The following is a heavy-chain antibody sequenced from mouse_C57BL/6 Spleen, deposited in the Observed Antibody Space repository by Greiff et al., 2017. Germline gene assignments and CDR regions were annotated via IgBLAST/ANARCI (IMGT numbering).Heavy chain of an antibody. J-gene: IGHJ4*01. CDR3: ASGAYYSNYAMDY. Sequence: EVHLVESGGDLVKPGGSLKLSCAASGFTFSSYGMSWVRQTPDKRLEWVATISSGGSYTYYPDSVKGRFTISRDNAKNTLYLQMSSLKSEDTAMYYCASGAYYSNYAMDYWGQGTSVTVSS. CDR2: ISSGGSYT. D-gene: IGHD2-5*01. V-gene: IGHV5-6*01. CDR1: GFTFSSYG.